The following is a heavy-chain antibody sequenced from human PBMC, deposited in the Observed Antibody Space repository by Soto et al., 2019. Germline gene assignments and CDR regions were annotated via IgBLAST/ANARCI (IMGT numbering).Heavy chain of an antibody. CDR2: SIPIFGTA. D-gene: IGHD2-2*01. CDR3: ASGEGYCSSPSCSTNYYYYGMDV. J-gene: IGHJ6*02. V-gene: IGHV1-69*01. Sequence: QVQLVQSGAEVKKPGSSVKVSCKASGGTFSSYAISWVRQAPGQGLEWMGGSIPIFGTANYAQKVQGRVQITADESTSTAYMELSSLRSEDAAVYYCASGEGYCSSPSCSTNYYYYGMDVWGQGTTVTVSS. CDR1: GGTFSSYA.